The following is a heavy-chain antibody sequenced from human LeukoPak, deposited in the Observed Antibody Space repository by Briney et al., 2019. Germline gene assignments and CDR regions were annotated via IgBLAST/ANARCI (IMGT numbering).Heavy chain of an antibody. D-gene: IGHD7-27*01. CDR1: GFTFSSYW. J-gene: IGHJ3*02. Sequence: GGSLRLSCAASGFTFSSYWMTWVRQAPGKGLEWVANIKRDGSDKYYVGSVDGRFTISRDNAQNSLYLQMSSLRAEDTALYYCAKLTGATWGRTDSGAFHIWGQGTMVTVSS. CDR3: AKLTGATWGRTDSGAFHI. V-gene: IGHV3-7*03. CDR2: IKRDGSDK.